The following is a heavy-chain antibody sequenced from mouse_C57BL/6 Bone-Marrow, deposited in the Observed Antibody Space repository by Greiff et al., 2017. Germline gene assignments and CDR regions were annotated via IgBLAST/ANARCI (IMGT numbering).Heavy chain of an antibody. CDR3: ARKGYYYGSSPGFDY. CDR1: GYAFTNYL. CDR2: INPGSGGT. V-gene: IGHV1-54*01. J-gene: IGHJ2*01. Sequence: QVQLQQSGAELVRPGTSVKVSCKASGYAFTNYLIEWVKQRPGQGLEWIGVINPGSGGTNYNEKFKGQATLTADKSSSTAYMQLSSLTSEDSAVYFCARKGYYYGSSPGFDYWGQGTTLTVSS. D-gene: IGHD1-1*01.